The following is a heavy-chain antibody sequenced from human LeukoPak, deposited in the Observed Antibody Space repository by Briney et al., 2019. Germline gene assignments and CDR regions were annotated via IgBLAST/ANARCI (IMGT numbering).Heavy chain of an antibody. Sequence: PGGSLRLSCAASGFTVSSNYMSWVRQAPGKGLEWVSVIYSGDSTYYADSVKGRFTISRDNSKNTLYLQMNSLRAEDTAVYYCARVHDYYDSSGYYDGWYFDLWGRGTLVIVSS. D-gene: IGHD3-22*01. V-gene: IGHV3-66*01. CDR2: IYSGDST. J-gene: IGHJ2*01. CDR3: ARVHDYYDSSGYYDGWYFDL. CDR1: GFTVSSNY.